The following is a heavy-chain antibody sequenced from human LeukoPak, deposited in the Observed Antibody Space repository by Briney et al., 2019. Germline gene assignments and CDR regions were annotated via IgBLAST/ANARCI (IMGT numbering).Heavy chain of an antibody. D-gene: IGHD3-10*01. CDR3: AREFWFANAPGSWLDP. Sequence: SETLSLTCVVSGDSISSGAYSWSWIRQPQGKGLGWIGCIFHTGRAFYNPSLKSRVTISVDNSKNQFSRRRSSVTAADTAVYYCAREFWFANAPGSWLDPWGQGTLVTVSS. CDR1: GDSISSGAYS. V-gene: IGHV4-30-2*01. J-gene: IGHJ5*02. CDR2: IFHTGRA.